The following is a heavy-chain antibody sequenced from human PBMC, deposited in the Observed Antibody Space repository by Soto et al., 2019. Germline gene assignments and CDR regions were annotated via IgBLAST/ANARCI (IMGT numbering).Heavy chain of an antibody. Sequence: GSLRLSCSASGVTFNNYTMHWVRQAPGKGLQYVSAISSNGGSTYYADSVKGRFTISRDNSKNTLYLQMSSLRDEDTAVYYCVKAPFLRYFESLSPFDCWGQGTLVTVSS. CDR3: VKAPFLRYFESLSPFDC. V-gene: IGHV3-64D*06. CDR1: GVTFNNYT. CDR2: ISSNGGST. D-gene: IGHD3-9*01. J-gene: IGHJ4*02.